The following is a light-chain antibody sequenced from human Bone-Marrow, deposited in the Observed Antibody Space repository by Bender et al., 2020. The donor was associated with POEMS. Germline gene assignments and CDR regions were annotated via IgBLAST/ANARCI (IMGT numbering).Light chain of an antibody. Sequence: QSALTQPASVSGSPGQSITISCTGSSSDVGDYNYVSWYQQHPGKAPKLMIYDVNKRPSRVSDRFSASKSGITASLTISGLQAEDEADYYCSSYTTSTTLDWVFGGGTRLTVL. CDR2: DVN. CDR1: SSDVGDYNY. CDR3: SSYTTSTTLDWV. V-gene: IGLV2-14*03. J-gene: IGLJ3*02.